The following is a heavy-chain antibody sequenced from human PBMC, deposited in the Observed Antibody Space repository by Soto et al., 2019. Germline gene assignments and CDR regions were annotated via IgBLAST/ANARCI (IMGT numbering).Heavy chain of an antibody. Sequence: QVQLVESGGGVVQPGRSLRLSCAASGFTFSSYGMHWVRQAPGKGLEWVAVISYDGSNKYYADSVKGRFTISRDNSKNMLYLQMNSLRAEDTAVYYCAKDWYYYDSSGYLNRGDYWGQGTLVTVSS. CDR2: ISYDGSNK. J-gene: IGHJ4*02. D-gene: IGHD3-22*01. CDR3: AKDWYYYDSSGYLNRGDY. CDR1: GFTFSSYG. V-gene: IGHV3-30*18.